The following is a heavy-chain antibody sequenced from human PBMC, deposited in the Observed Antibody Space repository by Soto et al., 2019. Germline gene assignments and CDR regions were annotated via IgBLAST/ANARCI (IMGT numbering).Heavy chain of an antibody. D-gene: IGHD6-13*01. CDR2: ISWNGGTI. V-gene: IGHV3-9*01. Sequence: EVQLVESGGGLIQPGRSLRLSCAAAGFTFDDYAMHWVRQAPGKGLEWVAGISWNGGTIGYADSVKGRFTISRDNAMNSLHLKMHSLRTEDTALYYCAIADLGAVGGTRTKLAYWGHGTRVTVSS. CDR1: GFTFDDYA. J-gene: IGHJ4*01. CDR3: AIADLGAVGGTRTKLAY.